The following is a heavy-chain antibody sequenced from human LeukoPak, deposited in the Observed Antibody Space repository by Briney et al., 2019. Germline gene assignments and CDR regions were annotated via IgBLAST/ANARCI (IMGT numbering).Heavy chain of an antibody. CDR2: IYWDDDK. CDR1: GFSISTRGVG. D-gene: IGHD3-22*01. CDR3: ARTGRYYDRSNANWHFDL. J-gene: IGHJ2*01. Sequence: SGPTLVKATQTLTLTCTLSGFSISTRGVGVGWIRQPPGKALEWLAVIYWDDDKRSSPSLKTRLTITKDTSKNQVVLSVTNTDPVDTATYYCARTGRYYDRSNANWHFDLWGRGTLVTVSS. V-gene: IGHV2-5*02.